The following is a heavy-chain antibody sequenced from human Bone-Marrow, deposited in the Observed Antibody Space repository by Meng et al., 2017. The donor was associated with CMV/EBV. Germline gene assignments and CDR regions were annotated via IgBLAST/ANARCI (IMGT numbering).Heavy chain of an antibody. D-gene: IGHD2-2*01. CDR2: IKQDGSEK. CDR1: GFTFSSYW. CDR3: ARDKEWGTIVVVLAAPQDYYYYGMDV. J-gene: IGHJ6*02. Sequence: GESLKISCAASGFTFSSYWMSWVRQAPGKGLEWVANIKQDGSEKYYVDSVKGRFTISRDNAKNSPYLQMNSLRAEDTAVYYCARDKEWGTIVVVLAAPQDYYYYGMDVWGQGTTVTVSS. V-gene: IGHV3-7*01.